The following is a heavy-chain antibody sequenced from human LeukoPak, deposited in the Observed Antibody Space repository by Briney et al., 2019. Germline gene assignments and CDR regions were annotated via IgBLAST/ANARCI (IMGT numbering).Heavy chain of an antibody. CDR3: AGGRGVGATRRASFGY. CDR1: GYTFTSYD. CDR2: MNPNSGNT. J-gene: IGHJ4*02. Sequence: ASVKVSCKASGYTFTSYDINWVRQATGQGLEWMGWMNPNSGNTGYAQKFQGRVTMTRNTSISTAYMELSSLRSEDTAVYYCAGGRGVGATRRASFGYWGQGTLVTVSS. V-gene: IGHV1-8*01. D-gene: IGHD1-26*01.